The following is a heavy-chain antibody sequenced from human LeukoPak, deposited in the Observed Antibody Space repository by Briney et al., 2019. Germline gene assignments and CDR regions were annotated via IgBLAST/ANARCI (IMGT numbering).Heavy chain of an antibody. V-gene: IGHV4-59*01. J-gene: IGHJ4*02. CDR1: GASISSYY. CDR2: MSFSGST. CDR3: ARCTSTSCYNFDY. D-gene: IGHD2-2*02. Sequence: SETLSLTCTVSGASISSYYWSWFRQSPGKGLEWVGYMSFSGSTNYNPSLKSRVTTSVDTSKNHFSLNLSSVTAADTAVYYCARCTSTSCYNFDYWGQGTLVTVSS.